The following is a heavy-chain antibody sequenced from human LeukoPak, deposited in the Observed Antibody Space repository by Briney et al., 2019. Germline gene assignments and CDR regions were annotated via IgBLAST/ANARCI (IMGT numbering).Heavy chain of an antibody. CDR3: ARRNIVVVPAAPTAENWFDP. CDR2: IYYSEST. D-gene: IGHD2-2*01. J-gene: IGHJ5*02. V-gene: IGHV4-59*08. Sequence: SETLSLTCTVSGGSISSYYWSWIRQPPGKGLEWIGYIYYSESTNYNPSLKSRVTISVDTSKNQFSLKLTSVTAADTAVYYCARRNIVVVPAAPTAENWFDPWGHGNLVTVSS. CDR1: GGSISSYY.